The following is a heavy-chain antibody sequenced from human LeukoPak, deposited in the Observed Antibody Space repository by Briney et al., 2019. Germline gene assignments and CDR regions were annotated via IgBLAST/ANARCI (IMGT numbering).Heavy chain of an antibody. D-gene: IGHD2-8*01. J-gene: IGHJ6*03. CDR1: GGSFSGYY. Sequence: SETLSLTCAVYGGSFSGYYWSWIRQPPGKGLEWIGEINHSGSTNYNPSLKSRVTISVDTSKNQFSLKLSSVTAADTAVYYCARVMEQYYYYYHMDVWGKGTTVTVSS. CDR3: ARVMEQYYYYYHMDV. V-gene: IGHV4-34*01. CDR2: INHSGST.